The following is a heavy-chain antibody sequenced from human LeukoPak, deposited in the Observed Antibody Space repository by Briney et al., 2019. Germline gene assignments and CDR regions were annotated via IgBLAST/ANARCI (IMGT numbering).Heavy chain of an antibody. J-gene: IGHJ6*02. V-gene: IGHV3-48*04. CDR1: GFTFSSYS. Sequence: GGSLRLSCAASGFTFSSYSMNWVRQAPGKGLEWVSYISSSGSTIYYADSVKGRFTISRDNAKNSLYLQMNSLRAEDTAVYYCARNLPHYYYGMDVWGQGTTVTVSS. CDR3: ARNLPHYYYGMDV. CDR2: ISSSGSTI. D-gene: IGHD1-14*01.